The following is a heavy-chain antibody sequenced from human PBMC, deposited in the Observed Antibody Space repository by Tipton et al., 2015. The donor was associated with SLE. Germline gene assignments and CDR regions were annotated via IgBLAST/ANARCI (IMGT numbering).Heavy chain of an antibody. Sequence: TLSLTCTVSGGSISSSSYYWGWIRQPPGKGLEWIGSIYYSGSTYYNPSLKSRVTISVDTSKNQFSLKLSSVTAADTAVYYCARDLSILWKGAFDIWGQGTMVTVSS. CDR2: IYYSGST. V-gene: IGHV4-39*07. J-gene: IGHJ3*02. CDR3: ARDLSILWKGAFDI. D-gene: IGHD2-21*01. CDR1: GGSISSSSYY.